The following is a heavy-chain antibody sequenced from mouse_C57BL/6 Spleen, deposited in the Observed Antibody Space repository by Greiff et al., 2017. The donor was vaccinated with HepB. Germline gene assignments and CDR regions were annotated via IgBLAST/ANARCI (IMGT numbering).Heavy chain of an antibody. V-gene: IGHV1-26*01. CDR1: GYTFTDYY. J-gene: IGHJ4*01. Sequence: QLQQSGPELVKPGASVKISCKASGYTFTDYYMNWVKQSHGKSLEWIGDINPNNGGTSYNQKFKGKATLTVDKSSSTAYMELRSLTSEDSAVYYCARSHSNYYYAMDYWGQGTSVTVSS. CDR2: INPNNGGT. D-gene: IGHD2-5*01. CDR3: ARSHSNYYYAMDY.